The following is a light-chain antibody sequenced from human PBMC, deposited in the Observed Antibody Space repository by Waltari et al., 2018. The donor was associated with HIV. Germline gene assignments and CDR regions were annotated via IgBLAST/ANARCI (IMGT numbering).Light chain of an antibody. J-gene: IGKJ2*01. V-gene: IGKV1-5*03. CDR2: KAS. CDR1: QSISSW. Sequence: DIQMTQSPSTLSASVGDRVTITCRASQSISSWLAWYQQKPGKAPKLLIYKASSLESGGPSRFSGSGSGTEFTLTISSLQPDDFATYYCQQYNSYRYTFGQGTKLEIK. CDR3: QQYNSYRYT.